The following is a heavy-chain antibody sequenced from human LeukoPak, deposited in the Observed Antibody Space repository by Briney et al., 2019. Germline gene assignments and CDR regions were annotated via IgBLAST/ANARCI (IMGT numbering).Heavy chain of an antibody. Sequence: ASVKVSCKASGYTFTDYYMHWVRQAPGQGLEWMGRINPKSDGTNYAQKSQGRVTMTRDTSISTAYMELSRLRSEDTAVYYCASESNYYGSGSYYNGVWFDPWGQGTLVTVSS. CDR1: GYTFTDYY. CDR2: INPKSDGT. J-gene: IGHJ5*02. D-gene: IGHD3-10*01. CDR3: ASESNYYGSGSYYNGVWFDP. V-gene: IGHV1-2*06.